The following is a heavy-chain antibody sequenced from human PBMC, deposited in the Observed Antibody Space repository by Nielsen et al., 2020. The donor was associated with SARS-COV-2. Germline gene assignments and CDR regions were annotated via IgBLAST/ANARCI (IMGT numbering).Heavy chain of an antibody. D-gene: IGHD3-22*01. CDR1: GYTFTSYA. J-gene: IGHJ4*02. CDR3: ARDRSGYYSDYFDY. Sequence: SVQVSRKASGYTFTSYAMHWVRQAPGQRLEWMGWINAGNGNTKYSQKFQGRVTITRDTSASTAYMELSSLRSEDTAVYYCARDRSGYYSDYFDYWGQGTLVTVSS. CDR2: INAGNGNT. V-gene: IGHV1-3*01.